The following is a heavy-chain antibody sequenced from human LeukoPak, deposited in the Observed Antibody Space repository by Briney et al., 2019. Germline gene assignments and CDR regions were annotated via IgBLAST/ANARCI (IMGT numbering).Heavy chain of an antibody. CDR3: ARGPPYSSGWHWGHPFAY. CDR1: GGSISSGSYY. J-gene: IGHJ4*02. CDR2: IYTSGST. Sequence: PSETLSLTCTVSGGSISSGSYYWSWIRQPAGKGLEWIGRIYTSGSTNYNPSLKSRVTISVDKSKNQFSRKLSSVTAADTAVYYCARGPPYSSGWHWGHPFAYWGQGTLVTVSS. D-gene: IGHD6-19*01. V-gene: IGHV4-61*02.